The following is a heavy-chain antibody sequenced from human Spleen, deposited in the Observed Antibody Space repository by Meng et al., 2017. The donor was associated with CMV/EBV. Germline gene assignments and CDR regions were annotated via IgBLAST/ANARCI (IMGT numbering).Heavy chain of an antibody. CDR3: ASETTMVVTWGWFDP. D-gene: IGHD4-23*01. CDR2: TYYRSKWYN. Sequence: SETLSLTCALSGDSVSSNSAAWNWIRQSPSRGLEWLGRTYYRSKWYNDYAVSVKSRITINPDTSKNQFSLQLNSVTPEDTAVYYCASETTMVVTWGWFDPWGQGTLVTVSS. CDR1: GDSVSSNSAA. J-gene: IGHJ5*02. V-gene: IGHV6-1*01.